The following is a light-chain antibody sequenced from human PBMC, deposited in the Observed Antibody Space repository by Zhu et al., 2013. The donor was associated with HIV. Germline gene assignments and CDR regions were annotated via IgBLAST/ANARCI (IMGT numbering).Light chain of an antibody. J-gene: IGKJ1*01. CDR1: KTLEMT. CDR3: LQHHAYPWT. V-gene: IGKV1-17*02. Sequence: IQMTQSPSSLSASVGDRGHHTLAGQVKTLEMTLAWYQYRPGAAPIRLIYGATLLQRGVPSRFSGRASGADFTLTISNLQSEDVGLYFCLQHHAYPWTFGQGT. CDR2: GAT.